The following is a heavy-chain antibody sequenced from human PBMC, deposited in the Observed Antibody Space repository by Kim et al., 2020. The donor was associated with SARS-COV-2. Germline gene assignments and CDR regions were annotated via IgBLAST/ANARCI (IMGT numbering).Heavy chain of an antibody. V-gene: IGHV4-39*01. CDR3: ACLYYYDSSGYSWFDP. CDR2: IYYSGST. CDR1: GGSISSSSYY. Sequence: SETLSLTCTVSGGSISSSSYYWGWIRQPPGKGLEWIGSIYYSGSTYYNPSLKSRVTISVDTSKNQFSLKLSSVTAADTAVYYCACLYYYDSSGYSWFDPWGQGTLVTVSS. J-gene: IGHJ5*02. D-gene: IGHD3-22*01.